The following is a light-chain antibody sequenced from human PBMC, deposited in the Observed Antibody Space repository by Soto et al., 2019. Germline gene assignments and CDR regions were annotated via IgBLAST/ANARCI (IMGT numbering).Light chain of an antibody. CDR3: SSYTSSSTLDVV. J-gene: IGLJ2*01. Sequence: QSALTQPASVSGSPGQSITISCTGTSSDVGGYNYVSWYQQHPGKAPKLIIYDVSNRPSGVSNRFSGSKSGNTASLTISGLQAEDEADYYCSSYTSSSTLDVVVGGGTKLTVL. V-gene: IGLV2-14*01. CDR1: SSDVGGYNY. CDR2: DVS.